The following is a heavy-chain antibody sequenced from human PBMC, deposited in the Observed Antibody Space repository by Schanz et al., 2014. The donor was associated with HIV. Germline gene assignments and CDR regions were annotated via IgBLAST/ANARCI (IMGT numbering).Heavy chain of an antibody. CDR1: FFPFLLSG. CDR2: IWYDGTNK. Sequence: VEMGERGGCVVQPGLSLILSFAASFFPFLLSGMHWVRQAPGKGLEWVAVIWYDGTNKYYADSVKGRFTISRDNSKKTLYLQMNSLRAEDTAVYYCANTEFPYSSSSDYYYGMDVWGQGTTVTVSS. V-gene: IGHV3-33*06. CDR3: ANTEFPYSSSSDYYYGMDV. J-gene: IGHJ6*02. D-gene: IGHD6-6*01.